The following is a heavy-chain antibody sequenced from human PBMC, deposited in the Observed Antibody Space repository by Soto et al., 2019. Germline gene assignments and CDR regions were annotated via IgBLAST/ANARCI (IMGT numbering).Heavy chain of an antibody. CDR1: GYTFTSCG. V-gene: IGHV1-18*01. D-gene: IGHD4-4*01. CDR3: ARDLTKCLDF. CDR2: INTYNGYT. J-gene: IGHJ6*02. Sequence: QVHLVQSGAEVKKPGASVKVSCKASGYTFTSCGISWVRQAPGQGLEWMGLINTYNGYTKYPQNFQGRVTMTTDTSTGTVYMELRSLTSDDTAVYYCARDLTKCLDFWGQGTTVTVSS.